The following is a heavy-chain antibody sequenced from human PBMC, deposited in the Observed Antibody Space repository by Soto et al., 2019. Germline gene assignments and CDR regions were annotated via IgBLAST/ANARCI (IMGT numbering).Heavy chain of an antibody. V-gene: IGHV1-69*06. CDR3: ARDRSSSWYNGTFYFDS. CDR1: GGTFTTYD. D-gene: IGHD6-19*01. CDR2: IIPLFDGT. J-gene: IGHJ4*02. Sequence: QVQLVQSGAEVRKPGSSVKVSCKASGGTFTTYDISWVRQAPGQGLEWMGGIIPLFDGTKYAQKFQGRVTITADKSMGTAYMELSSLRSEDTAMYYCARDRSSSWYNGTFYFDSWGQGTLVTVSS.